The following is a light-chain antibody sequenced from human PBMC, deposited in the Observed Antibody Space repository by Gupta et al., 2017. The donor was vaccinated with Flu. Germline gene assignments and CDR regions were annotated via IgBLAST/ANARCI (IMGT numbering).Light chain of an antibody. CDR2: QDS. Sequence: ITCSGDKLVDKYACWYQQKPGQSPVLVIYQDSKRPSGIPERFSGSNSGNTATLTISGTQAMDEADYYCQAWDSKKVFGGGTKLTVL. J-gene: IGLJ2*01. CDR1: KLVDKY. CDR3: QAWDSKKV. V-gene: IGLV3-1*01.